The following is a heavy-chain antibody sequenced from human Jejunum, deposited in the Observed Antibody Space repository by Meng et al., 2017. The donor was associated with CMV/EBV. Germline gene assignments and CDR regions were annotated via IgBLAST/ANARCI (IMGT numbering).Heavy chain of an antibody. Sequence: ASGYTFTGYYMHWVRQAPGQGREWMGWINPNSGGTNYAQKFQGRVTMTRDTSISTAYMELSRLRSDDTAVYYCARDPYQLLILDYWGQGTLVTVSS. CDR3: ARDPYQLLILDY. J-gene: IGHJ4*02. CDR1: GYTFTGYY. D-gene: IGHD2-2*01. CDR2: INPNSGGT. V-gene: IGHV1-2*02.